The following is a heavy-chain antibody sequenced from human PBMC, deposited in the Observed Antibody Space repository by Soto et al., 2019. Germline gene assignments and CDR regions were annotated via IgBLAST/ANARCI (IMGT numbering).Heavy chain of an antibody. CDR2: IYYSGST. V-gene: IGHV4-59*01. J-gene: IGHJ4*02. CDR1: GVSISSYY. CDR3: ARDTTSPTGGYYFDY. Sequence: SETLSLTCTVSGVSISSYYWSWIRQPPGKGLEWIGCIYYSGSTNYNPSLKSRVTISVDTSKNQFSLKLSSVTAADTAVYYCARDTTSPTGGYYFDYWGQGTLVTVSS. D-gene: IGHD2-2*01.